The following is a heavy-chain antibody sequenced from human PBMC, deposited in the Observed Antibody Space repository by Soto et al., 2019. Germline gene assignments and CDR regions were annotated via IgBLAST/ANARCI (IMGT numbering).Heavy chain of an antibody. CDR1: GFLFRNYE. J-gene: IGHJ4*02. D-gene: IGHD7-27*01. CDR2: ISTTGGHV. CDR3: VSQTHWAGPFQS. V-gene: IGHV3-48*03. Sequence: EVRLVESGGDLVKSGGSLRLSCVGSGFLFRNYEMNWVRQAPGKGLEWLAHISTTGGHVSESDSVKGPFTIFRDNTKHTPCLQMSSLRTEDTGVYYCVSQTHWAGPFQSWGQGCLVNASS.